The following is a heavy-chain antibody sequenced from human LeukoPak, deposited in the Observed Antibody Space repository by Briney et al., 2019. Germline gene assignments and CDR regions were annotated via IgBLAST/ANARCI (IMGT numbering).Heavy chain of an antibody. V-gene: IGHV4-59*01. D-gene: IGHD2-21*01. CDR1: GGSISSYY. CDR2: IYYSGST. J-gene: IGHJ6*03. Sequence: SETLSLTCTVSGGSISSYYWSWIRQPPGKGLEWIGDIYYSGSTNYNPSLKSRVTISVDTSKNQFSLKLSSVTAADTAVYYCAGVIGDHYYYYMDVWGKGTTVTVSS. CDR3: AGVIGDHYYYYMDV.